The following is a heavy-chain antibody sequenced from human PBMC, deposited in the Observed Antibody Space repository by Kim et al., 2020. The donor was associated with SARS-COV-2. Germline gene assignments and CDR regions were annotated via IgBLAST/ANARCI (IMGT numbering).Heavy chain of an antibody. CDR2: SRTH. CDR3: ARDRRYFDY. J-gene: IGHJ4*02. D-gene: IGHD6-6*01. Sequence: SRTHTHHPSLMSRDTLSVDTSKNQFALNLSSVTAADTAVYYCARDRRYFDYWGQGTLVTVSS. V-gene: IGHV4-59*01.